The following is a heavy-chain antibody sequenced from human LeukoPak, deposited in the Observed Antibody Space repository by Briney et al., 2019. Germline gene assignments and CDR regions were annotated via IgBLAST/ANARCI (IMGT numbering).Heavy chain of an antibody. CDR1: GSTFADYA. D-gene: IGHD5-12*01. J-gene: IGHJ4*02. V-gene: IGHV3-9*01. CDR3: AKDASDYDWAYFDY. CDR2: FSWNSGSI. Sequence: PGGSMRLSSAASGSTFADYATHWVRQVQGKGLGWVSAFSWNSGSIAYADSVKGRFTISRDNAKNALYLQVNSLRAEDTALYYCAKDASDYDWAYFDYWGQGTLVPVSS.